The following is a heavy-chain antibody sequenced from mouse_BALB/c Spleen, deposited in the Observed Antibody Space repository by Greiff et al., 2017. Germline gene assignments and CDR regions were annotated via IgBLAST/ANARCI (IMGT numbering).Heavy chain of an antibody. Sequence: EVQGVESGGGLVKPGGSLKLSCAASGFTFSSYAMSWVRQTPEKRLEWVATISSGGSYTYYPDSVKGRFTISRDNAKNTRYLQMSSLRSEDTAMYCYARSLLRLGNAMDYWGQGTSVTVSS. D-gene: IGHD1-2*01. CDR1: GFTFSSYA. J-gene: IGHJ4*01. V-gene: IGHV5-9-3*01. CDR3: ARSLLRLGNAMDY. CDR2: ISSGGSYT.